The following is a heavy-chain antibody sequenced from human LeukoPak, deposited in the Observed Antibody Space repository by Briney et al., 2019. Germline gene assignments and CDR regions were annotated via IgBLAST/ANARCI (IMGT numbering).Heavy chain of an antibody. D-gene: IGHD2-15*01. CDR3: ARALNPLPGTYYFDY. Sequence: PSETLSLTCSVSGASINSHYWTWIRQPAGKGLEWIGRIYISGSTNYSPSLKSRVTMSVDTSKNQFSLNLISATAADTAVYYCARALNPLPGTYYFDYWGQGTLVTVSS. J-gene: IGHJ4*02. V-gene: IGHV4-4*07. CDR2: IYISGST. CDR1: GASINSHY.